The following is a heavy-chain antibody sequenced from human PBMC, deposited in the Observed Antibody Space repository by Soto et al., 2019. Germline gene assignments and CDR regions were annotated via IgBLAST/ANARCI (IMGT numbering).Heavy chain of an antibody. CDR3: ARDWQGGGGGNPPDV. CDR2: INPSGGST. Sequence: SVKVSCKASGYTFTSYYMHWVRQAPGQGLEWMGIINPSGGSTSYAQEFQGRVTMTRDTSTSTVYMELSGLRSEDTAVYYCARDWQGGGGGNPPDVWGQGTTVTVSS. CDR1: GYTFTSYY. J-gene: IGHJ6*02. D-gene: IGHD2-15*01. V-gene: IGHV1-46*01.